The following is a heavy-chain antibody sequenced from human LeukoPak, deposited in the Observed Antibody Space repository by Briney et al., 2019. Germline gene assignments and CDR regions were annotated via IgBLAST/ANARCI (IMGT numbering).Heavy chain of an antibody. CDR3: ARTSSDEEDAFDI. CDR2: IYYSGST. Sequence: SQTLSLTCTVSGGSISSGDYYWSWIRQPPGKGLEWIGYIYYSGSTYYNPSLKSRVTISVDTSKNQFSLKLSSVTAADTAVYYCARTSSDEEDAFDIWGQGTMVTVSS. CDR1: GGSISSGDYY. J-gene: IGHJ3*02. V-gene: IGHV4-30-4*08.